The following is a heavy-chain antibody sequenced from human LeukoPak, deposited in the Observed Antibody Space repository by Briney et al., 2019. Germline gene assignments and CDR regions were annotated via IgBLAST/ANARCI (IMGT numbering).Heavy chain of an antibody. D-gene: IGHD3-22*01. J-gene: IGHJ4*02. CDR2: ISSSSTSI. Sequence: GGCLRVSCADSGFTFRDYRMMWVGPAPRRGGAGVASISSSSTSIYYAASVKGRFTTSRDKAKNSLFLQIDSLRVEDTAVYYCARDTALYCYDSIGPDYGGQGTLVTVSS. CDR3: ARDTALYCYDSIGPDY. CDR1: GFTFRDYR. V-gene: IGHV3-21*01.